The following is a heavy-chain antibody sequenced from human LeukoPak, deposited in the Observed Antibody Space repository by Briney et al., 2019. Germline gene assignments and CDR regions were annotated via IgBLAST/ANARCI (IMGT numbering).Heavy chain of an antibody. CDR3: AKGLLLWFGEFLEAFDI. CDR2: ISGSGGST. Sequence: GGSLRLSCAASGFTFSSYAMSWVRQAPGKGLEWVSAISGSGGSTYYADSVKGRFTISRDNSKTTLYLQMNSLRAEDTAVYYCAKGLLLWFGEFLEAFDIWGQGTMVTVSS. CDR1: GFTFSSYA. J-gene: IGHJ3*02. V-gene: IGHV3-23*01. D-gene: IGHD3-10*01.